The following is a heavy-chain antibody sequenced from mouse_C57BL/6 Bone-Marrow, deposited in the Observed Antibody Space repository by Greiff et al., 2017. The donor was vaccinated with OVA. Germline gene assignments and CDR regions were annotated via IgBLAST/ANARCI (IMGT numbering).Heavy chain of an antibody. CDR1: GYTFTSYW. CDR3: ALYSNYLAWFAY. D-gene: IGHD2-5*01. J-gene: IGHJ3*01. CDR2: IDPSDSYT. V-gene: IGHV1-50*01. Sequence: VQLQQPGAELVKPGASVKLSCKASGYTFTSYWMQWVKQRPGQGLEWIGEIDPSDSYTNYNQKFKGKATLTVDTSSSTAYMQLSSLTSEDSAVYYCALYSNYLAWFAYWGQGTLVTVSA.